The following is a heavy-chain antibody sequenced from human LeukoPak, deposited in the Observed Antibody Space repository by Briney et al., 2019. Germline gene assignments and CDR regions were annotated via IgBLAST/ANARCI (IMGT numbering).Heavy chain of an antibody. J-gene: IGHJ5*02. CDR2: IYTSGST. CDR3: ARVSVVVTAIPYNWFDP. CDR1: GGSISSGSYY. D-gene: IGHD2-21*02. Sequence: TLSLTCTVSGGSISSGSYYWSWIRQPAGKGLEWIGRIYTSGSTNYNPSLKSRVTISVDTSKNQFSLKLSSVTAADTAVYYCARVSVVVTAIPYNWFDPWGQGTLVTVSS. V-gene: IGHV4-61*02.